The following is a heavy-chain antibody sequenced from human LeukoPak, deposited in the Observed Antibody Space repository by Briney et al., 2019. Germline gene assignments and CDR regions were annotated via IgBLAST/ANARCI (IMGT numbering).Heavy chain of an antibody. V-gene: IGHV3-53*01. D-gene: IGHD1-26*01. J-gene: IGHJ3*02. CDR1: GFTVSSNY. CDR2: IYSGGST. Sequence: TGGSLRLSCAASGFTVSSNYMSWVRQAPGKGLEWVSVIYSGGSTYYADSVKGRFTISRDNSKNTLYLQMSSLRAEDTAVYYCARDRGWELGSDAFDIWGQGTMVTVSS. CDR3: ARDRGWELGSDAFDI.